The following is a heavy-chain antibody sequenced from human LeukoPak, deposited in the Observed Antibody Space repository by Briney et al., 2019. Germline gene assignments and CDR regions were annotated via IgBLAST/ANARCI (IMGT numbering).Heavy chain of an antibody. J-gene: IGHJ6*03. CDR3: AKTSLSDGSGHYYYMDV. D-gene: IGHD3-3*01. CDR2: IRYDGTNK. V-gene: IGHV3-30*02. CDR1: GFTFSSYG. Sequence: GGSLRLSCAASGFTFSSYGMHWVRQAPGKGLDWLAFIRYDGTNKYYADSVKGRFTISRDNFQNTVSLQVNNVKTEDTALYYCAKTSLSDGSGHYYYMDVWGKGTTITVSS.